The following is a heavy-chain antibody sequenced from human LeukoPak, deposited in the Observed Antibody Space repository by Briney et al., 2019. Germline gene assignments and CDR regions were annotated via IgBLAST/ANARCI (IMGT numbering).Heavy chain of an antibody. V-gene: IGHV3-48*01. CDR2: ISSSSSSTI. CDR3: AREASTDSYGIDY. J-gene: IGHJ4*02. CDR1: GFTFSSYG. D-gene: IGHD5-18*01. Sequence: GGSLRLSCAASGFTFSSYGMTWVRQAPGKGLEWVSYISSSSSSTIYYADSVKGRFTISRDNAKNSLYLQLNSLRAEDTAVYYCAREASTDSYGIDYWGQGTLVTVSS.